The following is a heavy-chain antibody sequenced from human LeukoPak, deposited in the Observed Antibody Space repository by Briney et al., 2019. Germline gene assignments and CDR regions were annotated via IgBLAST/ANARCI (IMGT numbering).Heavy chain of an antibody. CDR1: GFTFSSHS. V-gene: IGHV3-21*01. J-gene: IGHJ4*02. D-gene: IGHD6-13*01. Sequence: TGGSLRLSCAASGFTFSSHSLMWVRQAPGKGVEWVSSISSDSGYIYYADSVKGRFTISRDNAENSLFLQMNSLGAEDTAVYYCAPFSAVTHYYFDYWGQGTLVTVSS. CDR3: APFSAVTHYYFDY. CDR2: ISSDSGYI.